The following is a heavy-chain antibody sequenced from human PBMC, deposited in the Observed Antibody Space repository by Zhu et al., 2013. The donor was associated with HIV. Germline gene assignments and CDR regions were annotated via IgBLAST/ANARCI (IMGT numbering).Heavy chain of an antibody. D-gene: IGHD2-21*01. Sequence: QVQLVQSGAEVKKPGSSVKVSCKASGGTFSSYTISWVRQAPGQGLEWMGGIIPFFGTANYAQKFQGRVTITADESTSTVYMELSSLRSEDTAVYYCARPEEAYCGGDCSYYGMDVWGQGTTVTVSS. CDR1: GGTFSSYT. CDR2: IIPFFGTA. V-gene: IGHV1-69*01. J-gene: IGHJ6*02. CDR3: ARPEEAYCGGDCSYYGMDV.